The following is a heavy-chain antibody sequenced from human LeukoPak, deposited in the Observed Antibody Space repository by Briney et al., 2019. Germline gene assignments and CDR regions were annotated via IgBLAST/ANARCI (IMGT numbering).Heavy chain of an antibody. CDR3: ARVITMVRGGISVYYYYYMDV. J-gene: IGHJ6*03. CDR1: GFTFSSYS. Sequence: PGGSLRLSCAASGFTFSSYSMSWVRQAPGKGLEWVSYISSSGSTIYYADSVKGRFTISRDNAKNSLYLQMNSLRAEDTALYHCARVITMVRGGISVYYYYYMDVWGKGTTVTISS. V-gene: IGHV3-48*01. CDR2: ISSSGSTI. D-gene: IGHD3-10*01.